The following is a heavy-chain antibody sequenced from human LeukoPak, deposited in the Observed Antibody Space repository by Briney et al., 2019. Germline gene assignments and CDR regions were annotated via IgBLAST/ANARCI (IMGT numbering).Heavy chain of an antibody. J-gene: IGHJ4*02. CDR1: GFTVSSNY. Sequence: GGSLRLSCAASGFTVSSNYMSWVRQAPGKGLEWVSVIYSGGSTYYADSVKGRFTISRDNSKNTLYPQMNSLRAEDTAVYYCARDPGDSSGYFDYWGQGTLVTVSS. V-gene: IGHV3-53*01. CDR3: ARDPGDSSGYFDY. CDR2: IYSGGST. D-gene: IGHD3-22*01.